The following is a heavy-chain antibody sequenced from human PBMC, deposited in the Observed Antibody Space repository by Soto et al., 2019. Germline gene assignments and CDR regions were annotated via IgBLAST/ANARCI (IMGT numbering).Heavy chain of an antibody. CDR3: AKNRQFRSYYESAGHYNN. CDR1: GFTFRKYD. J-gene: IGHJ4*02. CDR2: ISGTGGAT. V-gene: IGHV3-23*01. D-gene: IGHD3-10*01. Sequence: EVQLLESGGGLVQPGGSLRLSCVASGFTFRKYDMRWVRQAPGKGLEWVSGISGTGGATYYADSVKGRFTISRDNSKNTLYLQMNSRRANDTAVYYCAKNRQFRSYYESAGHYNNWGQGTLVTVSS.